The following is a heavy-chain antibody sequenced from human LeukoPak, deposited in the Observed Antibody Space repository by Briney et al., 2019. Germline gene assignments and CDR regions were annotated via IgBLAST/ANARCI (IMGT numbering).Heavy chain of an antibody. J-gene: IGHJ3*02. V-gene: IGHV4-39*07. CDR1: GGSISSSSYY. Sequence: PSETLSLTCTVSGGSISSSSYYWGWIRQPPGKGLEWIGSIYYSGSTNYNPSLKSRVTISVDTSKNQFSLKLNSVTAADTANYYCARDGAVDILTGYGAFYIWGQGTMVIVS. CDR3: ARDGAVDILTGYGAFYI. D-gene: IGHD3-9*01. CDR2: IYYSGST.